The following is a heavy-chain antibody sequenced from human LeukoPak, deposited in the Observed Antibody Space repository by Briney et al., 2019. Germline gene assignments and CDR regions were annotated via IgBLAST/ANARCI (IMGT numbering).Heavy chain of an antibody. CDR2: FDPEDGET. J-gene: IGHJ4*02. V-gene: IGHV1-24*01. D-gene: IGHD3-16*01. CDR1: GYTLTELS. CDR3: ASGGSGGDPRGIDY. Sequence: ASVKVSCKVSGYTLTELSIHWVRQAPGKGLEWMGRFDPEDGETIYAQTLQGRVTMTEDTSTDTAYMELSSLRSEDTAVYYCASGGSGGDPRGIDYWGQGTLVTVSS.